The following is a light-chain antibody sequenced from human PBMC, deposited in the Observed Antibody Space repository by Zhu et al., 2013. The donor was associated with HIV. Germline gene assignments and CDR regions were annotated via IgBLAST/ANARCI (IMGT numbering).Light chain of an antibody. J-gene: IGKJ4*01. V-gene: IGKV3-20*01. CDR1: QSVGSTF. CDR2: DAS. Sequence: DIVLTQSPGTLSLSPGERATLSCGASQSVGSTFLAWYQQKPGQAPRLLIYDASNRATGVPARFSGSGSGTDFTLTISSLEPEDFAVYYCQQYGHRPPVTFGGGTKVEIK. CDR3: QQYGHRPPVT.